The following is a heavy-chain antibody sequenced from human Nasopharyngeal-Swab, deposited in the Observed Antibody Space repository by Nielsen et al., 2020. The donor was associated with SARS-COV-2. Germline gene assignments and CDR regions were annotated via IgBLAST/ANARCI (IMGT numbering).Heavy chain of an antibody. V-gene: IGHV5-51*01. CDR1: GYSFSDYW. CDR2: IYPGDFDT. CDR3: ARSHTVISDPFYSDS. D-gene: IGHD2-21*01. J-gene: IGHJ4*02. Sequence: GGSLRLSCKGSGYSFSDYWIAWVRQMPGKGLEWMGIIYPGDFDTRYSPSFQGQVAISVDKSISTAYLHWSSLKASDTAMYYCARSHTVISDPFYSDSWGQGTLVIVSS.